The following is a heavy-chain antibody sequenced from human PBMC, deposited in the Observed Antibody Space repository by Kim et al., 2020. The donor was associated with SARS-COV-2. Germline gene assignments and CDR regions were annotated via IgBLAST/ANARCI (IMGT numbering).Heavy chain of an antibody. J-gene: IGHJ5*02. D-gene: IGHD3-10*01. V-gene: IGHV3-9*01. CDR2: ISWNSGSI. CDR3: AKSTVWFGELDNWFDP. CDR1: GFTFGDYA. Sequence: GGSLRLSCAASGFTFGDYAMHWVRQAPGKGLEWVSGISWNSGSIGYADSVKGRFTISRDNAKNSLYLQMNSLRAEDTALYYCAKSTVWFGELDNWFDPWGQGALVTVSS.